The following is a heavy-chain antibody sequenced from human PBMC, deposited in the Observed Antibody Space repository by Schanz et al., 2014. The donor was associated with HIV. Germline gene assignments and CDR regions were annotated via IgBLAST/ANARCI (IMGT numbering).Heavy chain of an antibody. D-gene: IGHD3-3*02. V-gene: IGHV3-33*01. CDR3: ARAFHFLDY. CDR2: TWYDGSNK. Sequence: LGGGGGGVVQPGGERGGACAGDGGKGTSYGMPWARQAPGKGLEWVAVTWYDGSNKYYADSVKGRFTISRDNSKNTLYLQMNSLRAEDTSVYYCARAFHFLDYWGQGTLVTVSS. CDR1: GGKGTSYG. J-gene: IGHJ4*02.